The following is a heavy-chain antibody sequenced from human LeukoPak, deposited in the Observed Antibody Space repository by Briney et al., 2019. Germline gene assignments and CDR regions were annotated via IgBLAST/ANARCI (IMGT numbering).Heavy chain of an antibody. CDR1: GFTFSTFW. J-gene: IGHJ4*02. D-gene: IGHD5-18*01. Sequence: GGSLRLSCTASGFTFSTFWMYWVRQAPGEGPVWVSRINSDGSSTSYADSVRGRFTISRDNAKNMLYLQMNSLRAEDTAVYYCAREGYSYGYVVYWGQGTLVTVSS. CDR2: INSDGSST. CDR3: AREGYSYGYVVY. V-gene: IGHV3-74*01.